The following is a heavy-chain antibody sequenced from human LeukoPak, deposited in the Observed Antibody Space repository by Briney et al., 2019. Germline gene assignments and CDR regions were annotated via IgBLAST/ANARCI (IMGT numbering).Heavy chain of an antibody. D-gene: IGHD3-10*01. CDR3: ARGGSGSYFSWLDP. V-gene: IGHV1-2*02. J-gene: IGHJ5*02. CDR1: GYTFTSYY. Sequence: ASVKVSCKASGYTFTSYYIHWVRQAPGQGLECVGWINPNSGGTNYAQKFQGRVTMTRDTSISTAYMELSRLRSDDTAVYCCARGGSGSYFSWLDPWGQGTLVTVSS. CDR2: INPNSGGT.